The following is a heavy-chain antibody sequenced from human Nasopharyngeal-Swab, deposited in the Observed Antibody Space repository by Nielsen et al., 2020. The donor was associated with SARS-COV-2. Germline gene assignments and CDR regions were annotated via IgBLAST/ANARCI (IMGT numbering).Heavy chain of an antibody. D-gene: IGHD3-16*01. CDR1: GFIFDDYA. Sequence: SLKISCAASGFIFDDYAMHWVRQVPGKGLEWVSGISWISGDVGYAESVKGRFTVSRDNAKNSLYLQMNSLRPEDTAFYYCAKGSGAYKHVDFDSWGQGILVTVSS. J-gene: IGHJ4*02. CDR2: ISWISGDV. CDR3: AKGSGAYKHVDFDS. V-gene: IGHV3-9*01.